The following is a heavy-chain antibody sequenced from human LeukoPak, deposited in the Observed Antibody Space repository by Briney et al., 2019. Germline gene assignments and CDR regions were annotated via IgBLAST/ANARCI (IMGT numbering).Heavy chain of an antibody. CDR1: GFTFSSYA. J-gene: IGHJ4*02. Sequence: GGSLRLSCAASGFTFSSYAMHWVRQAPGKGLEYVSAISSNGGSTYYANSVKGRFTISRDNAKNSLYLQMNSLRAEDTAVYYCARGNYVGAYWGQGTLVTVSS. CDR3: ARGNYVGAY. D-gene: IGHD3-16*01. CDR2: ISSNGGST. V-gene: IGHV3-64*01.